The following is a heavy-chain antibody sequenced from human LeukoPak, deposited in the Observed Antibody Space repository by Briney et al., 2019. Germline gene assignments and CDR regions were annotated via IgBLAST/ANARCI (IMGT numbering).Heavy chain of an antibody. D-gene: IGHD4-17*01. CDR2: ISAYNGNT. J-gene: IGHJ4*02. CDR3: AGLYGDYGLLDY. V-gene: IGHV1-18*01. CDR1: GYTFTSYG. Sequence: ASVKASCKASGYTFTSYGISWVRQAPGQGLEWMGWISAYNGNTNYAQKLQGRVTMTTDTSTSTAYMELRSLRSDDTAVYYCAGLYGDYGLLDYWGQGTLVTVSS.